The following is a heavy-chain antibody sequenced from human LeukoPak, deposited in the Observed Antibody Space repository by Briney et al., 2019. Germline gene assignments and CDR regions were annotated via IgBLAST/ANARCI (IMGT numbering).Heavy chain of an antibody. Sequence: GGSLRLSSAASGYTFSTYSMNWVREAPGKGLEWVSYICSSSSTIYYADSVKGRFTISRDNAKSSLYLQMNSLRAEDTAVYYCARARSQYCSGGSCSPAGYYYYGMDVWGQGTTVTVSS. V-gene: IGHV3-48*04. CDR2: ICSSSSTI. CDR3: ARARSQYCSGGSCSPAGYYYYGMDV. J-gene: IGHJ6*02. D-gene: IGHD2-15*01. CDR1: GYTFSTYS.